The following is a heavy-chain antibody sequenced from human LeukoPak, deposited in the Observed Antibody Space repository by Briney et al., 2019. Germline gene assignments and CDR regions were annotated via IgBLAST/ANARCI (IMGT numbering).Heavy chain of an antibody. D-gene: IGHD3-10*02. J-gene: IGHJ4*02. V-gene: IGHV1-2*02. Sequence: ASVRVSCNASGYTFTAYYLHWVRQAPGQGLEWMGWINPNSGGTDYTQKFQGRVTLTSDTSISTVYMELSRLRSDDTAGYYCARDRGATPYVYWGQGTRVTVSS. CDR3: ARDRGATPYVY. CDR1: GYTFTAYY. CDR2: INPNSGGT.